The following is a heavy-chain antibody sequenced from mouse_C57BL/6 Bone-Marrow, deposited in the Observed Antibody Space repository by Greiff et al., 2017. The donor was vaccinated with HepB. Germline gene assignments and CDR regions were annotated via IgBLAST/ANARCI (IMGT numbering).Heavy chain of an antibody. Sequence: VKLQQPGAELVKPGASVKLSCKASGYTFTSYWMHWVKQRPGQGLEWIGMIHPNSGSTNYNEKFKSKATLTVDKSSSTAYMQLSSLTSEDSAVYYCARYGAAQATFAYWGQGTLVTVSA. V-gene: IGHV1-64*01. CDR3: ARYGAAQATFAY. J-gene: IGHJ3*01. CDR1: GYTFTSYW. D-gene: IGHD3-2*02. CDR2: IHPNSGST.